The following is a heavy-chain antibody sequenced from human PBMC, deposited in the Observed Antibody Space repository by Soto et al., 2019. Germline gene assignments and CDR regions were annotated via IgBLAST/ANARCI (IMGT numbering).Heavy chain of an antibody. D-gene: IGHD4-17*01. CDR3: ARGADDSGDRVDY. V-gene: IGHV3-53*02. Sequence: EVQLVETGGGLIQPGGSLRLSCAASGFTVSNNYMSWVRQAPGKGLEWVSIIYSGGSRYYADYVKGRFTISRVNSQNTVYLQMNSLRAEDTAVYYCARGADDSGDRVDYWGQGTLVTVSS. CDR1: GFTVSNNY. J-gene: IGHJ4*02. CDR2: IYSGGSR.